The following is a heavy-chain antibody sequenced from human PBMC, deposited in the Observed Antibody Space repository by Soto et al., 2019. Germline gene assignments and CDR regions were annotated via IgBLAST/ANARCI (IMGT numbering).Heavy chain of an antibody. CDR3: ARRPGTLDYYYMDV. D-gene: IGHD1-1*01. J-gene: IGHJ6*03. CDR2: IYYSGST. Sequence: QVQLQESGPGLVKPSETLSLTCTVSGGSISSYYWSWIRQPPGKGLEWIGYIYYSGSTNYNPSLKSRVNISVDTSKNQFSLKLSSVTAADTAVYYCARRPGTLDYYYMDVWGKGTTVTVSS. V-gene: IGHV4-59*08. CDR1: GGSISSYY.